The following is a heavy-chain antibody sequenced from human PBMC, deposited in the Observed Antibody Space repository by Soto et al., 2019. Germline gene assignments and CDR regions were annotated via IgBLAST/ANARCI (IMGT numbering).Heavy chain of an antibody. Sequence: SETLSLTCTVSGGSISSSSYYWGWIRQPPGKGLEWIGSIYYSGSTYYNPSLKSRVTISVDTSKNQFSLKLSSVTAADTAVYYCASSSGDYSNYIGGGYYFDYWGQGTLVTVSS. V-gene: IGHV4-39*07. CDR2: IYYSGST. J-gene: IGHJ4*02. CDR3: ASSSGDYSNYIGGGYYFDY. D-gene: IGHD4-4*01. CDR1: GGSISSSSYY.